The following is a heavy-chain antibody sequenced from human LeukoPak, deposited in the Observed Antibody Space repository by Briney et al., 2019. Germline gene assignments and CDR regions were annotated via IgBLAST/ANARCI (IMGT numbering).Heavy chain of an antibody. J-gene: IGHJ5*02. CDR3: ARRCSRLRFGELYNWFDP. D-gene: IGHD3-10*01. CDR1: GGSISSSSYY. V-gene: IGHV4-39*01. CDR2: IYYSGST. Sequence: PSETLSLTCAVSGGSISSSSYYWGWIRQPPGKGLEWIGSIYYSGSTYYNPSLKSRVTISVDTSKNQFSLKLSSVTAADTAVYYCARRCSRLRFGELYNWFDPWGQGTLVTVSS.